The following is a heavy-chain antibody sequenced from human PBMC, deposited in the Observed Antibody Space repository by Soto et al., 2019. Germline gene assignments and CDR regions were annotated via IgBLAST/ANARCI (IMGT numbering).Heavy chain of an antibody. J-gene: IGHJ5*02. CDR3: ARLLLSRVDFDP. Sequence: GESLKISCRGSGYSFPTYWIAWLRQMPGKGLEWMGIIYPGDSYTNYSPSFQGHVTISADKSISTAYLQWSSLKASDTAMYYCARLLLSRVDFDPWGQGTLVTVSS. D-gene: IGHD3-16*02. CDR2: IYPGDSYT. CDR1: GYSFPTYW. V-gene: IGHV5-51*01.